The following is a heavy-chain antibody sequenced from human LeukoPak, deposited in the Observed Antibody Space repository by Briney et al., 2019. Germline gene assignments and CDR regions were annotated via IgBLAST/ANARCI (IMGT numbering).Heavy chain of an antibody. J-gene: IGHJ3*02. CDR3: AKVVEGSSLLGDAFDI. CDR1: GFTFSYYA. V-gene: IGHV3-23*01. CDR2: ISGSGDAT. D-gene: IGHD1-26*01. Sequence: PGGSLRLSCAASGFTFSYYAMSWVRQAPGKGLEWVSAISGSGDATHYADSVKGRFTISRDNAKNTLFLQMNSLRAEDTAVYYCAKVVEGSSLLGDAFDIWGQGTMVTVSS.